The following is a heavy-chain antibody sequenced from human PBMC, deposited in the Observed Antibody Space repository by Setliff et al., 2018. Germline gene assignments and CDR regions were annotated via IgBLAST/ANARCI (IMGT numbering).Heavy chain of an antibody. CDR3: TRFGRDDIGI. CDR1: GFTFKNNG. V-gene: IGHV3-20*04. Sequence: AGGSLRLSCAASGFTFKNNGMNWVRQAPGKGLEWVSTINWDGKTTAYADSVKGRFTISRDNANRFLYLHMNSLRADDTALYYCTRFGRDDIGIWGQGTVVTVSS. J-gene: IGHJ3*02. D-gene: IGHD5-12*01. CDR2: INWDGKTT.